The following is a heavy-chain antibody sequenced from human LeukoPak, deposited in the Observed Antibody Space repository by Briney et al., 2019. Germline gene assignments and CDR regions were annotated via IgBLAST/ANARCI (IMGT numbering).Heavy chain of an antibody. CDR1: GFTVSSNY. CDR2: IYSGGST. J-gene: IGHJ4*02. Sequence: GGSLRLSCAASGFTVSSNYMSWVRQAPGKGLEWVSVIYSGGSTYYAGSVKGRFTISRDNSKNTLYLQMNSLRAEDTAVYYCARESPTGRLFDYWGQGTLVTVSS. V-gene: IGHV3-66*01. CDR3: ARESPTGRLFDY. D-gene: IGHD1-14*01.